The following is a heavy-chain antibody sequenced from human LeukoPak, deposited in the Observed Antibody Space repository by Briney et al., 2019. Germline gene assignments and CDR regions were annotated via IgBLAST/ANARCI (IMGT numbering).Heavy chain of an antibody. Sequence: GGSLRLSCAASGFTFSDYYMSWIRQAPGKGLEWVSYISSRGSTIYYADSVKGRFTISRDNAKNSLYLQMNSLRAEDTAVYYCARDKYYYDSSGLWGYWGQGTLVTVSS. CDR3: ARDKYYYDSSGLWGY. V-gene: IGHV3-11*04. CDR2: ISSRGSTI. CDR1: GFTFSDYY. J-gene: IGHJ4*02. D-gene: IGHD3-22*01.